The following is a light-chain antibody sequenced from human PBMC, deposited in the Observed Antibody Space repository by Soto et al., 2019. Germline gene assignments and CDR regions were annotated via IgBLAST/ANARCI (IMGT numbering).Light chain of an antibody. V-gene: IGLV2-8*01. J-gene: IGLJ1*01. Sequence: QSALTQPPSASGSPGQSVTISCTGTSSDVGGYNYVSWYQQHPGKAPKLMIYEVSKRPSGVPDRFSGSKSGNTASLTVSGLQPEDEADYFCSSYAASNTYVFGTGTKVTVL. CDR2: EVS. CDR3: SSYAASNTYV. CDR1: SSDVGGYNY.